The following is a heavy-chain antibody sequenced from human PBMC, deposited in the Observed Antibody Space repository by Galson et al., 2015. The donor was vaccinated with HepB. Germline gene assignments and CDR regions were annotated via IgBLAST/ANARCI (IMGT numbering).Heavy chain of an antibody. CDR2: ISGSGGST. CDR3: AKDLNGRQLFPDVFDI. V-gene: IGHV3-23*01. Sequence: SLRLSCAASGFTFSNYAMSWVRQAPGKGLEWVSNISGSGGSTYYAESVKGRITISRDNSKNTLYLLMNSLRAEDTAVYYCAKDLNGRQLFPDVFDIWGQGTMVTVSS. J-gene: IGHJ3*02. CDR1: GFTFSNYA. D-gene: IGHD6-13*01.